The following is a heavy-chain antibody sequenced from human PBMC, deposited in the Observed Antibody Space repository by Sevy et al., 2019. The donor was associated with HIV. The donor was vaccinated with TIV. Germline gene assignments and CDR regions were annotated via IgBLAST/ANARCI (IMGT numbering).Heavy chain of an antibody. D-gene: IGHD5-12*01. J-gene: IGHJ6*02. CDR3: ARAPLYSGYDGDYYYYGMYV. CDR2: IIPIFGTA. Sequence: ASVKVSCKASGGTFSSYAISWVRQAPGQGLEWMGGIIPIFGTANYAQKFQGRVTITADESTSTAYMELSSLRSEDTAVYYCARAPLYSGYDGDYYYYGMYVWGQGTTVTVSS. CDR1: GGTFSSYA. V-gene: IGHV1-69*13.